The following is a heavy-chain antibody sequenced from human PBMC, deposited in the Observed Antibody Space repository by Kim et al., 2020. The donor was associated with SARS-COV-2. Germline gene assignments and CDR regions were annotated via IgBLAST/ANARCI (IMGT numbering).Heavy chain of an antibody. Sequence: GGSLRLSCAASGFTFSSNYMSWVRQAPGKGLEWVSDISSSGSTKYSAYAVKGLFTICEDNNKTSLHQQMNSLSAENTAFYYCRSGYTRILYDRGYYYG. CDR2: ISSSGSTK. J-gene: IGHJ6*01. V-gene: IGHV3-48*03. CDR1: GFTFSSNY. D-gene: IGHD5-18*01. CDR3: RSGYTRILYDRGYYYG.